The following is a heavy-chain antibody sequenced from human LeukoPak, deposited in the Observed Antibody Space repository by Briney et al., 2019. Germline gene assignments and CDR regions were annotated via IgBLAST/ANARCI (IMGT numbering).Heavy chain of an antibody. V-gene: IGHV3-7*04. CDR1: GFTFGSYW. D-gene: IGHD3-10*01. CDR3: AREGRGLRSPRFGESPRFDS. Sequence: GGSLRLSCVASGFTFGSYWMSWVRLTPGKGLEWVVNIKKDGSEKYYVDSVKGRFTISRDDAKNSLCLQMNSLRAEDTAVYYCAREGRGLRSPRFGESPRFDSWGQGTLVTVSS. J-gene: IGHJ4*02. CDR2: IKKDGSEK.